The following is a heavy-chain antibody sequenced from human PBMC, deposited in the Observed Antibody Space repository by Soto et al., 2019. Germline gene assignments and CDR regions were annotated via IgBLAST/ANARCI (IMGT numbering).Heavy chain of an antibody. CDR2: ISSSGSTI. Sequence: GGSLRLSCAASGFTFSDYYMSWIRQAPGKGLEWVSYISSSGSTIYYADSVKGRFTISRDNAKNSLYLQMNSLRAEDTAVYYCARDRCSGGSCYRFDPWGQGTLVTVSS. J-gene: IGHJ5*02. CDR3: ARDRCSGGSCYRFDP. V-gene: IGHV3-11*01. D-gene: IGHD2-15*01. CDR1: GFTFSDYY.